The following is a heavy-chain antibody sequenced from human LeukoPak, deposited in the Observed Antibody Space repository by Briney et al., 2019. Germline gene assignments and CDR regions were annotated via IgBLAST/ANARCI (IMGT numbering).Heavy chain of an antibody. Sequence: SETLSLTCTVSGGSISSSSYYWGWVRQPPGKGLEWIGSIYYSGSTYYNPSLKSRVTISVDTSKNQFSLKLSSVTAADTAVYYCARHSKETKDIVLMVYAILHWFDPWGQGTLVTVPS. CDR1: GGSISSSSYY. V-gene: IGHV4-39*01. CDR2: IYYSGST. D-gene: IGHD2-8*01. J-gene: IGHJ5*02. CDR3: ARHSKETKDIVLMVYAILHWFDP.